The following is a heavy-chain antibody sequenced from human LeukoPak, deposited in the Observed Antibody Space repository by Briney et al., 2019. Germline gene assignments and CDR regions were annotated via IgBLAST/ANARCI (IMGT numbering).Heavy chain of an antibody. J-gene: IGHJ4*02. V-gene: IGHV3-74*01. CDR3: ARRAVPAAISYYFDY. D-gene: IGHD2-2*02. Sequence: TGGSLRLSCAASGFTFSSYWMQWVRQAPGKGLVWVSRINTDGSSTTYADSVKGRFTISRDNAKNTLYLQMNSLRAEDTAVYYCARRAVPAAISYYFDYWGQGTLVTVSS. CDR2: INTDGSST. CDR1: GFTFSSYW.